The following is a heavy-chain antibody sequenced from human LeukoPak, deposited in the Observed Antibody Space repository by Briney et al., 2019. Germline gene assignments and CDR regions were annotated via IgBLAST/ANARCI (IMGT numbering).Heavy chain of an antibody. CDR2: ISAYNGDT. CDR3: ARDPSNTSGWSPYFDY. D-gene: IGHD6-19*01. V-gene: IGHV1-18*04. J-gene: IGHJ4*02. CDR1: GYTFNKHG. Sequence: GASVKVSRKASGYTFNKHGITWVRQAPGQGLEWMGWISAYNGDTKYGQRFQGRVTLLTDTTASTAYMELRSLRSDDTAVYYCARDPSNTSGWSPYFDYWGQGALVTVSS.